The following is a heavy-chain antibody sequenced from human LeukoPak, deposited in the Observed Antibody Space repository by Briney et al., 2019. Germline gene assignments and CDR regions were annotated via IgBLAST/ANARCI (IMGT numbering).Heavy chain of an antibody. CDR1: GFTVSSNY. V-gene: IGHV3-53*01. CDR3: ARDRVVVPAAIDYGMDV. J-gene: IGHJ6*02. D-gene: IGHD2-2*01. Sequence: GGSLRLSCAASGFTVSSNYMSWVRQAPGKGLAWVSVIYSGGSTYYADSVKGRFTISRDNSKNTLYLQMNSLRAEDTAVYYCARDRVVVPAAIDYGMDVWGQGTTVTVSS. CDR2: IYSGGST.